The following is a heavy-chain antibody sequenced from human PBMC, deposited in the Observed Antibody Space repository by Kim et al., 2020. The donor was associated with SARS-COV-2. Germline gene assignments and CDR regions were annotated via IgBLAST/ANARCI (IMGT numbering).Heavy chain of an antibody. J-gene: IGHJ6*02. CDR2: INPNSGGT. CDR1: GYTFTGYY. Sequence: ASVKVSCKASGYTFTGYYMHWVRQAPGQGLEWMGRINPNSGGTNYAQKFQGRVTMTRDTSISTAYMELSRLRSDDTALYYCARPTTVTNYYYYGMDVWGQGTTVTVSS. CDR3: ARPTTVTNYYYYGMDV. V-gene: IGHV1-2*06. D-gene: IGHD4-17*01.